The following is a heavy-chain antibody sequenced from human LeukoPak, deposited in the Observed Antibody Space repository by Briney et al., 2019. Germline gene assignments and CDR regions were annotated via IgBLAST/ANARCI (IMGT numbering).Heavy chain of an antibody. CDR1: GYTFTGYY. Sequence: ASVKVSCKASGYTFTGYYMHWVRQAPGQGLEWMGWINPKSGDTNYAQKFQGRVTMTRDTSINTAYMELSRLRSDDTAVYYCARESWNDGSFDCWGQGTLVTVSS. V-gene: IGHV1-2*02. CDR2: INPKSGDT. CDR3: ARESWNDGSFDC. J-gene: IGHJ4*02. D-gene: IGHD1-1*01.